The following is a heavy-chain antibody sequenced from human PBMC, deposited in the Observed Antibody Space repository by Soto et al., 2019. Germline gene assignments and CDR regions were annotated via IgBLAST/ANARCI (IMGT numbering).Heavy chain of an antibody. V-gene: IGHV3-30*18. CDR1: GFTFSSYC. Sequence: GGSLRLSCAASGFTFSSYCMHWVRQAPGKGLEWVAVISYDGSNKYYADSVKGRFTISRDNSKNTLYLQMNSLRAEDTAVYYCAKDYSRITMVRGVLDYWGQGTLVTVSS. D-gene: IGHD3-10*01. CDR2: ISYDGSNK. CDR3: AKDYSRITMVRGVLDY. J-gene: IGHJ4*02.